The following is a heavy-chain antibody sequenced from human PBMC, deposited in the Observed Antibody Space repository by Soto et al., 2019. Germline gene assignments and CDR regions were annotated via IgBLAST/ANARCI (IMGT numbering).Heavy chain of an antibody. CDR1: GFTFSDYY. CDR2: ISSSGTGI. V-gene: IGHV3-11*01. D-gene: IGHD2-15*01. J-gene: IGHJ3*02. Sequence: GGSLRLSCAASGFTFSDYYMTWIHQAPGKGLEWVSYISSSGTGIYYADSVKGRFTISRDNAKNSLYLQMSSLRAEDTAVYYCASAYSDAFDIWGQGTMVTVSS. CDR3: ASAYSDAFDI.